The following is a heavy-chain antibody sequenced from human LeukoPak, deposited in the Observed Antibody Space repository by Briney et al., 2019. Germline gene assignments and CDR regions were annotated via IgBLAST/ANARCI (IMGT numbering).Heavy chain of an antibody. J-gene: IGHJ4*02. V-gene: IGHV4-34*01. D-gene: IGHD3-22*01. CDR1: GGSFSGYY. CDR2: INHSGST. Sequence: SETLSLTCAVYGGSFSGYYWSWIRQPLGKGLEWIGEINHSGSTNYNPSLKSRVTISVDTSKNQFSLKLSSVTAADTAVYYCARGYLAYYDSSGYVPYYFDYWGQGTLVTVSS. CDR3: ARGYLAYYDSSGYVPYYFDY.